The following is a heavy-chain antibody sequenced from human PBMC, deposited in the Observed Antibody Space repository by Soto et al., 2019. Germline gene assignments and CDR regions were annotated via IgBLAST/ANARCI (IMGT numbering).Heavy chain of an antibody. CDR1: GFTFSNGW. CDR3: TTGGERVSGWYGPPIKQRDYGMDV. CDR2: IKSKTDGGTT. J-gene: IGHJ6*02. D-gene: IGHD6-19*01. Sequence: GGSLRLSCAAYGFTFSNGWRNCIRQAPGKGLEWVGRIKSKTDGGTTDYAAPVKGRFTISRDDSKNTLYLQMNSLKTEDTAVYYCTTGGERVSGWYGPPIKQRDYGMDVWGQGTTVTVSS. V-gene: IGHV3-15*07.